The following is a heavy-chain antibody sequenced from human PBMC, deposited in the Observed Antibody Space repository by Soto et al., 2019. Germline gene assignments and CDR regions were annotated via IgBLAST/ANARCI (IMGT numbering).Heavy chain of an antibody. CDR3: TTVSLYGDYPPWFDP. Sequence: GGSLRLSCAASGFTFSNAWMSWVRQAPGKGLEWVGRIKSKTDGGTTDYAAPVKGRFTISRDDSKNTLYLQMNSLKTEDTAVYYCTTVSLYGDYPPWFDPWGQGTLVTV. CDR2: IKSKTDGGTT. J-gene: IGHJ5*02. CDR1: GFTFSNAW. D-gene: IGHD4-17*01. V-gene: IGHV3-15*01.